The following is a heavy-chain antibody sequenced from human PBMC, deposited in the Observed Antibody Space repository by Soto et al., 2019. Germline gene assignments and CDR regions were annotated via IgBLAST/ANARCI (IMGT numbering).Heavy chain of an antibody. CDR1: GFTFSTYG. CDR2: ISYDGSNT. Sequence: GGSLRLSCAASGFTFSTYGMHWVRQAPGKGLEWVAVISYDGSNTYYADSVKGRFTFSRDNSKNTLYLQMNSLRAEDTAVYYCAKDPAGSTLGFFDIWGQGTMVTVSS. CDR3: AKDPAGSTLGFFDI. V-gene: IGHV3-30*18. J-gene: IGHJ3*02. D-gene: IGHD3-10*01.